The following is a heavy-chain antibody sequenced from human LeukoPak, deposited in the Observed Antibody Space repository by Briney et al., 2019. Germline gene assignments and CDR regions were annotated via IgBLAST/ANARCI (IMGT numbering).Heavy chain of an antibody. CDR3: AKGIYSSGWSYFDY. CDR2: LSGSGITT. J-gene: IGHJ4*01. D-gene: IGHD6-19*01. V-gene: IGHV3-23*01. Sequence: PGGSLRLSCAASGFTFSNSAMSWVRQAPGKGLEWGSTLSGSGITTYYADSVKGRFTITRDNSKNTLSLQMNSLRAEDTAVYYCAKGIYSSGWSYFDYWGHGTLVTVSS. CDR1: GFTFSNSA.